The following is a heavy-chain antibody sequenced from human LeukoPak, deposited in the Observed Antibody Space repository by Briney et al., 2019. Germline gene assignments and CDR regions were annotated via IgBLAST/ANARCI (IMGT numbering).Heavy chain of an antibody. Sequence: GGSLRLSCAASGFTFSSYAMSWVRQGPGPGLELVSAISGSGGSTYYADSVKGRFTISRDNSKNTLYLQMNSLRAEDTAVYYCAKDASYYYGSGSLFDYWGQGTLVTVSS. J-gene: IGHJ4*02. V-gene: IGHV3-23*01. CDR3: AKDASYYYGSGSLFDY. D-gene: IGHD3-10*01. CDR1: GFTFSSYA. CDR2: ISGSGGST.